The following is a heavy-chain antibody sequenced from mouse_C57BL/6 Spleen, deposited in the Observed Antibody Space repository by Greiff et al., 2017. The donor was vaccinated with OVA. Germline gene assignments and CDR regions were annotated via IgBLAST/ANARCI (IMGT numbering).Heavy chain of an antibody. CDR2: IDPSDSET. Sequence: QVQLQQSGAELVRPGSSVKLSCKASGYTFTSYWMHWVKQRPIQGLEWIGNIDPSDSETNYNQKFKDKATLTVDKSSSTAYMQLSSLTSEDSAVYYCARGATVVFDYWGQGTTLTVSS. J-gene: IGHJ2*01. V-gene: IGHV1-52*01. D-gene: IGHD1-1*01. CDR1: GYTFTSYW. CDR3: ARGATVVFDY.